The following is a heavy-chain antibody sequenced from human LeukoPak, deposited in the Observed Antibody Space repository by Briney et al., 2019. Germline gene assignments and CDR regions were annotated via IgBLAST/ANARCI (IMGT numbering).Heavy chain of an antibody. CDR2: INHSGST. D-gene: IGHD3-3*01. J-gene: IGHJ4*02. CDR3: ARHWAGYFSDY. V-gene: IGHV4-34*01. CDR1: GGSLSGYY. Sequence: SETLSLTCAVYGGSLSGYYWSWIRQPPGKGLEWIGEINHSGSTNYNPSLKSRVTISVDTSKNQFSLKLSSVTAADTAVYYCARHWAGYFSDYWGQGTLVTVSS.